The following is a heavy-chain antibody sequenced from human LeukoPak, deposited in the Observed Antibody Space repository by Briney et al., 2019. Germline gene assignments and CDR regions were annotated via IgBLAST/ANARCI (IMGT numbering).Heavy chain of an antibody. Sequence: SETLSLTCTVSGGSISSYYWSWIRQPPGKGLEWIVYIYYSGSTNYNPSLKSRVTISVDTSKNQFSLKLSSVTAADTAVYYCARHSSSWEARFDYWGQGTLVTVSS. CDR1: GGSISSYY. CDR2: IYYSGST. CDR3: ARHSSSWEARFDY. V-gene: IGHV4-59*08. D-gene: IGHD6-13*01. J-gene: IGHJ4*02.